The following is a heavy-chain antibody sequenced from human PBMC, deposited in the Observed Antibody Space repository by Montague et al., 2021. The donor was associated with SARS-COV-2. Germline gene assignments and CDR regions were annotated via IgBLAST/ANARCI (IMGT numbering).Heavy chain of an antibody. V-gene: IGHV6-1*01. D-gene: IGHD3-22*01. CDR2: TYYRSKWYN. Sequence: CAISGDSVSSSSAGWNWIRQSPSRGLEWLGRTYYRSKWYNDYAVSVKSRITINPDTSKNQFSLQLNSVTAEDTAVYYCARELRRIIMIVDIQGFDYWGQGTLVTVSS. J-gene: IGHJ4*02. CDR3: ARELRRIIMIVDIQGFDY. CDR1: GDSVSSSSAG.